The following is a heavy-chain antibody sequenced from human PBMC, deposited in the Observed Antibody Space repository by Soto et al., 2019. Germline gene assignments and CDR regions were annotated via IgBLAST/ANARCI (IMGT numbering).Heavy chain of an antibody. CDR3: AREKYSYGYSTFDY. D-gene: IGHD5-18*01. J-gene: IGHJ4*02. V-gene: IGHV1-3*01. CDR1: GYTFTSYA. Sequence: QVQLVQSGAEVKKPGASVKVSCKASGYTFTSYAMHWVRQAPGQRLEWMGWINAGNGNTKYSQKFQGRVTITRDTSASTADMELSSLRSEDTAVYYCAREKYSYGYSTFDYWGQGTLVTVSS. CDR2: INAGNGNT.